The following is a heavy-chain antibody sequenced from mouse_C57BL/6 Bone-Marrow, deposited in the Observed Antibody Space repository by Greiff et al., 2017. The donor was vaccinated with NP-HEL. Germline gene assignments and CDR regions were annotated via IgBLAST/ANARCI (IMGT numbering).Heavy chain of an antibody. J-gene: IGHJ1*03. D-gene: IGHD1-1*01. CDR1: GFTFSDYY. V-gene: IGHV5-16*01. CDR3: ARDSVVPRRPDWYFDV. CDR2: INYDGSST. Sequence: EVHLVESEGGLVQPGSSMKLSCTASGFTFSDYYMAWVRQVPEKGLEWVANINYDGSSTYYLDSLKSRFIISRDNAKNILYLQMSSLKSEDTATYYCARDSVVPRRPDWYFDVWGTGTTVTVSS.